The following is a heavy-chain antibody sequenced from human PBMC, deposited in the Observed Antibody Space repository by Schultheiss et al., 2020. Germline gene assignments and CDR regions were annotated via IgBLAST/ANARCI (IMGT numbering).Heavy chain of an antibody. CDR3: ARDLRLITMIVVVNGMDV. J-gene: IGHJ6*02. Sequence: KISCKASGYTFTGYYMHWVRQAPGQGLEWMGIINPSGGSTSYAQKFQGRVTMTRDTPTSTVYMELSSLRSEDTAVYYCARDLRLITMIVVVNGMDVWGQGTTVTVSS. V-gene: IGHV1-46*01. CDR2: INPSGGST. CDR1: GYTFTGYY. D-gene: IGHD3-22*01.